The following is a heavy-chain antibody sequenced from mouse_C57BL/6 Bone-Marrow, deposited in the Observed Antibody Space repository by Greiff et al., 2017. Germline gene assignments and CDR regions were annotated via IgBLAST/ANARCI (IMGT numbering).Heavy chain of an antibody. CDR1: GYTFTSYW. V-gene: IGHV1-55*01. D-gene: IGHD1-1*01. CDR2: IYPGSGST. J-gene: IGHJ3*01. CDR3: ARAYGSSYVAWFAY. Sequence: QVQLQQPGAELVKPGASVKMSCKASGYTFTSYWLTWVKQRPGQGLEWIGDIYPGSGSTNYNEKFKSKATLTVDTSSSTAYMQLSSLTSEDSAVYYCARAYGSSYVAWFAYWGQRTLVTVSA.